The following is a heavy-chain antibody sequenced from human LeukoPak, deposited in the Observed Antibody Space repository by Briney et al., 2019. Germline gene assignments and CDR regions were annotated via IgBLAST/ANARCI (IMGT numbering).Heavy chain of an antibody. D-gene: IGHD2-21*01. CDR1: GYTFTGYY. Sequence: GASVTVSYTASGYTFTGYYMHWVRQAPGQGLEWMGWINPNSGGTNYAQKFQGRVTMTRDTSISTAYMELSRLRSDDTAVYYCARGPLLNIGPDYWGQGTLVTVSS. V-gene: IGHV1-2*02. CDR3: ARGPLLNIGPDY. J-gene: IGHJ4*02. CDR2: INPNSGGT.